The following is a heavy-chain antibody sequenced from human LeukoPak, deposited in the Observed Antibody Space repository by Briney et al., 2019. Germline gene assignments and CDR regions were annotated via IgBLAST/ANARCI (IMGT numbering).Heavy chain of an antibody. CDR2: TSHSGST. D-gene: IGHD3-10*01. CDR3: ARLPYYYGSGSFWFDP. J-gene: IGHJ5*02. CDR1: GASFSGYY. Sequence: SETLSLTCAVYGASFSGYYWNWFRQPPGKGLEWIGETSHSGSTNYNPSLKSRVTISVDTSKNQFSLQLSSVTAADTAVYYCARLPYYYGSGSFWFDPWGQGTLVTVSS. V-gene: IGHV4-34*01.